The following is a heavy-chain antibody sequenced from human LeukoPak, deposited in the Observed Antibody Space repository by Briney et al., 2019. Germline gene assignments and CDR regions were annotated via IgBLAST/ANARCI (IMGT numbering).Heavy chain of an antibody. CDR2: IYYSGST. Sequence: SETLSLTCTVSGGSISSYYWSWIRQPPGKGLEWIGYIYYSGSTNYNPSLKSRVTISVDTSKNQFSLKLSSVTAADTAVYYCARGTYSGSSLDYWGQGTLVTVSS. D-gene: IGHD1-26*01. J-gene: IGHJ4*02. CDR3: ARGTYSGSSLDY. V-gene: IGHV4-59*01. CDR1: GGSISSYY.